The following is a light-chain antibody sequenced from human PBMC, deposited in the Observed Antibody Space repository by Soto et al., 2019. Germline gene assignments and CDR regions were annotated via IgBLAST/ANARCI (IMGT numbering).Light chain of an antibody. CDR1: SSDVGGFNY. V-gene: IGLV2-14*03. CDR3: ASYTPNSRYA. CDR2: DVS. Sequence: IIYKENSSDVGGFNYVSWYQQHPGKAPKFMIYDVSSRPSGVSDRFSGSKSGNTASLTISGLQAEDEADYYCASYTPNSRYAFGTGTKVTVL. J-gene: IGLJ1*01.